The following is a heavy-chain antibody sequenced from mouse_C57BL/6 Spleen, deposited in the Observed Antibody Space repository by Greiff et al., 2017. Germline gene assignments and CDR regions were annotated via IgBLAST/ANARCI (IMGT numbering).Heavy chain of an antibody. J-gene: IGHJ3*01. CDR1: GYTFTDYY. Sequence: QVQLQQSGPELVKPGASVKISCKASGYTFTDYYINWVKQRPGKGLEWIGWICPGSGNTEYKETFKGKATLTVDTSSSTAYMQLSSLTSEDYAVYCCARRWLLAFAYWGQGTLVTVSA. D-gene: IGHD2-3*01. V-gene: IGHV1-84*01. CDR2: ICPGSGNT. CDR3: ARRWLLAFAY.